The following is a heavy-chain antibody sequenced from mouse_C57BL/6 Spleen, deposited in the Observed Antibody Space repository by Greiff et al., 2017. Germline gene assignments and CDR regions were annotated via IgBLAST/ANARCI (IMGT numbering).Heavy chain of an antibody. J-gene: IGHJ4*01. CDR2: INPSNGGT. V-gene: IGHV1-53*01. CDR3: TRCYGSSYAMDY. CDR1: GYTFTSYR. Sequence: QVQLQQPGTELVKPGASVKLSCKASGYTFTSYRMHWVKQRPGQGLEWIGNINPSNGGTNYNEKFKSKDPLTVDKSSSTAYMQLSSLTSDDSAVYYCTRCYGSSYAMDYWGQGTSVTVSS. D-gene: IGHD1-1*01.